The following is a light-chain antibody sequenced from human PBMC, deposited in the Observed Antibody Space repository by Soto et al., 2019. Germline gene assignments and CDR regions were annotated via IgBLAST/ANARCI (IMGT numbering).Light chain of an antibody. V-gene: IGKV1-5*01. Sequence: DIQMTQSPSTLSASVGDRVTLTCRASQSISSWLAWYQQKPGKAPKLLIYDASSLESGVPSRFSGSGSGTEFTLTISSLQPDDFATYYCQKYNSYSQYTFGQGTKLEIK. J-gene: IGKJ2*01. CDR2: DAS. CDR3: QKYNSYSQYT. CDR1: QSISSW.